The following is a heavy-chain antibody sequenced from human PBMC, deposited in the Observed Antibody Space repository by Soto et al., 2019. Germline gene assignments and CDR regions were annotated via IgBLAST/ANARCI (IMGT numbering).Heavy chain of an antibody. CDR2: INYSGST. V-gene: IGHV4-59*12. J-gene: IGHJ4*02. Sequence: LSLTCTVSGGSIGSYYWSWIRQPPGKGLEWIGYINYSGSTYYNPSLKSRVTISVDTSKNQFSLKLTSVTAADTAVYYCARDKITGLFDYWGQGTLVTVSS. D-gene: IGHD2-8*02. CDR3: ARDKITGLFDY. CDR1: GGSIGSYY.